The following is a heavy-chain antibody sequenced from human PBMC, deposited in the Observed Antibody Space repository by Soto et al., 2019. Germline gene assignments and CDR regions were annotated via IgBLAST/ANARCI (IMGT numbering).Heavy chain of an antibody. CDR2: IIPISGAA. J-gene: IGHJ4*02. Sequence: QVQLVQSGAEVKQPGSSVKVSCKASGGTFSNYVVNWVRQAPGQGLEWMGRIIPISGAANYAQKFPNRVTITAEKTASTSHMELSSLRSGDTAVYYCARDMIRDVMPYFDFWGQGTLVTVSS. D-gene: IGHD3-16*01. CDR1: GGTFSNYV. V-gene: IGHV1-69*06. CDR3: ARDMIRDVMPYFDF.